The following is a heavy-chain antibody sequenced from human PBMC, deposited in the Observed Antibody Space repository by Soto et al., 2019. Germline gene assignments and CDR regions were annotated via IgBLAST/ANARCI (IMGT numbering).Heavy chain of an antibody. CDR2: IYYSGST. V-gene: IGHV4-39*01. CDR3: ARHGPGVSYSDY. Sequence: QLQLQESGPGLVKPSETLSLTCTVSGGSISSSSYYWGWIRQPPGKGLEWIGSIYYSGSTYYNPSLKRRVTISVATSKNQFSLQLSSVTAADTAVYSCARHGPGVSYSDYWGQGTLVTVSS. CDR1: GGSISSSSYY. J-gene: IGHJ4*02. D-gene: IGHD1-26*01.